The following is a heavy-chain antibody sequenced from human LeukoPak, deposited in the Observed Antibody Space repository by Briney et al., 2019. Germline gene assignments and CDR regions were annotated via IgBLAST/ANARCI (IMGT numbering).Heavy chain of an antibody. J-gene: IGHJ4*02. CDR2: MFNSGTT. Sequence: SETLSLTCTVSGGSISSGGYYWSWIRQHPGKGLEWVGYMFNSGTTYYNPSLKSRVTISVDTSKNQFSLKLSSVTAADTAVYYCARSSYLYGSSGYFPFNYWGQGTLVTVSS. CDR1: GGSISSGGYY. CDR3: ARSSYLYGSSGYFPFNY. D-gene: IGHD3-22*01. V-gene: IGHV4-31*03.